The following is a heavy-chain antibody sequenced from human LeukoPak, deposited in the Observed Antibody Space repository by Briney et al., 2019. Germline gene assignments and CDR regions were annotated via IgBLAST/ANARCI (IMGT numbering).Heavy chain of an antibody. CDR3: ARDPLFDY. CDR1: GGTFSSYA. CDR2: ISAYNGNT. Sequence: WASVKVSCKASGGTFSSYAISWVRQAPGQGLEGMGWISAYNGNTNYAQTLQGRVTMTTDTSTSTAYMELRSLRADDTAVYYCARDPLFDYWGQGTLVTVSS. V-gene: IGHV1-18*01. J-gene: IGHJ4*02.